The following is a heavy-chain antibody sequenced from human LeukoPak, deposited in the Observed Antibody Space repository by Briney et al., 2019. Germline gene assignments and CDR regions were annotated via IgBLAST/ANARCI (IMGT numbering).Heavy chain of an antibody. CDR3: ARGYSSGWYPFDP. Sequence: PGGSLRLSCAASGFTFSNYAMSWVRQAPGKGLEWVAFIRYDGSNKYYADSVKGRFTISRDNSKNTLYLQMNSLRAEDTAVYYCARGYSSGWYPFDPWGQGTLVTVSS. D-gene: IGHD6-19*01. V-gene: IGHV3-30*02. CDR1: GFTFSNYA. CDR2: IRYDGSNK. J-gene: IGHJ5*02.